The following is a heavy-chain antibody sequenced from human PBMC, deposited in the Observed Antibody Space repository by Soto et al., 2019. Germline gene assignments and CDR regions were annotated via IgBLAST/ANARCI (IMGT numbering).Heavy chain of an antibody. V-gene: IGHV1-69*13. J-gene: IGHJ6*02. CDR2: IIPIFGTA. CDR1: GGTFSSYA. D-gene: IGHD6-6*01. CDR3: ARVVISSIAARPYYYYGMDV. Sequence: ASVKVSCKASGGTFSSYAISWVRQAPGQGLEWMGGIIPIFGTANYAQKFQGRVTITADESTSTAYMELSSLRSEDTAVYYCARVVISSIAARPYYYYGMDVWGQGTTVTVSS.